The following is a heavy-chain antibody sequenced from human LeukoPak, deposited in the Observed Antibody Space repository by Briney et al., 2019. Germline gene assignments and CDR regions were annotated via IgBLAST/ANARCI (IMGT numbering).Heavy chain of an antibody. CDR1: GYTFTAYD. CDR3: TRGSLSGSSRDY. J-gene: IGHJ4*02. CDR2: MNPDTGDT. Sequence: ASVRVSCKASGYTFTAYDINWVRQASGQGLEWMGWMNPDTGDTGFAQKFQGRVTMTRDRSIDTAYMELRGLPSEDTAVYYCTRGSLSGSSRDYWGQGTLLTVSS. D-gene: IGHD1-26*01. V-gene: IGHV1-8*01.